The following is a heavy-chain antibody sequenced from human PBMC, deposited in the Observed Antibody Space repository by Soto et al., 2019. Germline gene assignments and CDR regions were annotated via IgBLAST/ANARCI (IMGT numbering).Heavy chain of an antibody. Sequence: ASVKVSCKASGGTFSSYAISWVRQAPGQGLEWMGGIIPIFGTANYAQKFQGRVTITADESTSTAYMELSSLRSEDTAVYYCARGPYSQFYYYYYGMDVWGQGTTVTVSS. J-gene: IGHJ6*02. V-gene: IGHV1-69*13. CDR1: GGTFSSYA. D-gene: IGHD2-15*01. CDR2: IIPIFGTA. CDR3: ARGPYSQFYYYYYGMDV.